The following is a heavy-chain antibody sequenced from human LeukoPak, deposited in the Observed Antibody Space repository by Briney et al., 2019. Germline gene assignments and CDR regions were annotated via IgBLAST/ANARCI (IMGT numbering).Heavy chain of an antibody. D-gene: IGHD6-13*01. CDR1: GFTFTSSA. CDR2: IVVGSGNT. J-gene: IGHJ3*02. Sequence: SVKVSCKASGFTFTSSAMQWVRQARGQRLEWIGWIVVGSGNTNYAQKFQERVTITRDMSTSTAYMELSSLRSEDTAVYYCAAAPGIAAGVGAFDIWGQGTMVTVSS. CDR3: AAAPGIAAGVGAFDI. V-gene: IGHV1-58*02.